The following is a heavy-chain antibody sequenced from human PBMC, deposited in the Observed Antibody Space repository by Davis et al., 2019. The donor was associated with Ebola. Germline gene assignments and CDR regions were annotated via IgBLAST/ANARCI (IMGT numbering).Heavy chain of an antibody. J-gene: IGHJ6*04. CDR3: ARSGPPTYYYYGMDV. Sequence: PGGSLRLSCAASGFIFSSYGMHWVRQAPGKGLEWVAVIWYDGSNKLHADSVKGRFTISRDNSKNTLYLQMNTLRADDTAVYYCARSGPPTYYYYGMDVWGKGTTVTVSS. V-gene: IGHV3-33*01. CDR2: IWYDGSNK. CDR1: GFIFSSYG.